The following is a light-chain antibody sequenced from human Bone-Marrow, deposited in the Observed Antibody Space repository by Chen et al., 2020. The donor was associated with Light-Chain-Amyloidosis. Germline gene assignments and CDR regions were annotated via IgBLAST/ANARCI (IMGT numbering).Light chain of an antibody. J-gene: IGLJ3*02. V-gene: IGLV1-47*01. CDR1: SSNIGSSY. CDR2: RNN. CDR3: AAWDDSLSGPL. Sequence: QSVLTQSSSASGTPGQRVTISCSGSSSNIGSSYVSWYQHFPGTAPKLLIYRNNQRPSGIPDRFSGSKSDTSASLAISGLRSEDEADYYCAAWDDSLSGPLFGGGTKLTVL.